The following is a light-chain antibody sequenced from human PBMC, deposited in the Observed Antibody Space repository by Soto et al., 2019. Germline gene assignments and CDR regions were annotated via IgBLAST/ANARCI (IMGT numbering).Light chain of an antibody. CDR3: SSYAGSNNLI. V-gene: IGLV2-8*01. J-gene: IGLJ2*01. CDR1: SSDVGGYNY. Sequence: QSALTQPPSASGSPGQSVTISCTGTSSDVGGYNYVSWYQQHPSKAPKLMIYEVSKRPSGVPDRFSGSKSGNTASLTVSGLQAADEADYYCSSYAGSNNLIFGGGTKLTVL. CDR2: EVS.